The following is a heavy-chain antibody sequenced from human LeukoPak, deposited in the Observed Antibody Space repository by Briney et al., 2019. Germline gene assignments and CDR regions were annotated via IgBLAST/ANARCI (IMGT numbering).Heavy chain of an antibody. V-gene: IGHV4-39*07. D-gene: IGHD3-22*01. CDR1: GGSISSSSYY. CDR3: ARDIVYYYDSSGYYDYYFDY. Sequence: PSETLSLTCTVSGGSISSSSYYWGWIRQPPGKGLEWIGEIYHSGSTNYNPSLKSRVTISVDKSKNQFSLKLSSVTAADTAVYYCARDIVYYYDSSGYYDYYFDYWGQGTLVTVSS. CDR2: IYHSGST. J-gene: IGHJ4*02.